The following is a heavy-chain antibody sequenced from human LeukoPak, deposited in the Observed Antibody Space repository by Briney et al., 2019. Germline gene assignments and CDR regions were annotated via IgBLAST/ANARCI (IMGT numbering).Heavy chain of an antibody. J-gene: IGHJ6*02. CDR1: GFTFSSYG. Sequence: GGSLRLSCAASGFTFSSYGMNWVRQAPGKGLEGVAVISYDGSNKHYADSVKGRFTISRDSSKNTLYLQMNSLRAEDTAVYYCAKDQRSYYYGSGSSGSYYGMDVWGQGTTVTVSS. V-gene: IGHV3-30*18. CDR3: AKDQRSYYYGSGSSGSYYGMDV. CDR2: ISYDGSNK. D-gene: IGHD3-10*01.